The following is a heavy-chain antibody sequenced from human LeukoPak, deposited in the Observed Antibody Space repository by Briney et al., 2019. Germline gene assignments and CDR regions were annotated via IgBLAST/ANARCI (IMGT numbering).Heavy chain of an antibody. V-gene: IGHV3-30*04. D-gene: IGHD6-6*01. Sequence: GRSLRLSCAASGFTFSSYAMHWVRQAPGKGLEWVAVISYDGSNKYYADSVKGRFTISRDNSKNTLYLQMNSLRAEDTAVYYCARNSLEYSSLDFWGQGTLVTVSS. J-gene: IGHJ4*02. CDR2: ISYDGSNK. CDR1: GFTFSSYA. CDR3: ARNSLEYSSLDF.